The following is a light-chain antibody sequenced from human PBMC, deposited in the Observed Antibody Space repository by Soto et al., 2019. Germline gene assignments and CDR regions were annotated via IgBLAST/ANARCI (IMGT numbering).Light chain of an antibody. V-gene: IGKV1-5*03. CDR3: QQYNTWPLT. J-gene: IGKJ4*01. CDR2: KAS. Sequence: EIQMTQSPSTLSASVGDRVTLTCRASQSISTWLAWYQQKPGKAPKLLIYKASSLEGGVPSRFGGSGSGTLFNITISSLHPDDFATYYCQQYNTWPLTFGGGTTVDIK. CDR1: QSISTW.